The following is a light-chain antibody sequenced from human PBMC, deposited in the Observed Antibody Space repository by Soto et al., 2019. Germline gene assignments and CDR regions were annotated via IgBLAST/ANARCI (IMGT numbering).Light chain of an antibody. J-gene: IGKJ1*01. Sequence: EIVMTQSPGTLSVSPGERVTLSCRASQSVDSNLAWYSQRPGQAPRLLIYGASTRATGIPARFSGSGSGTEVTLTISGLQSEDFAVYFCHQYNNWLWTLGHGTRVEIK. CDR3: HQYNNWLWT. CDR1: QSVDSN. CDR2: GAS. V-gene: IGKV3-15*01.